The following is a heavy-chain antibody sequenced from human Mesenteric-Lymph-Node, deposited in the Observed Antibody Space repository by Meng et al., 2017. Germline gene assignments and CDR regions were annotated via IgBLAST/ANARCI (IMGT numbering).Heavy chain of an antibody. V-gene: IGHV3-23*01. CDR3: ANGYSPDF. Sequence: GESLKISCAVSGITFTNYAMSWVRQAPGKGLEWVSGINIGGSATYYADSVKGRFTISRDNSKNTLYMELNSLRVEDTAVYYCANGYSPDFWGQGTLVTVSS. CDR1: GITFTNYA. J-gene: IGHJ4*02. CDR2: INIGGSAT. D-gene: IGHD5-12*01.